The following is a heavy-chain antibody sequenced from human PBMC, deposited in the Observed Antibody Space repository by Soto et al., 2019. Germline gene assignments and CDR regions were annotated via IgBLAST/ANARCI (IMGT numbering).Heavy chain of an antibody. CDR1: GYTLNEVS. J-gene: IGHJ6*02. Sequence: ASVKVSCKVSGYTLNEVSVHWVRQAPGKGLEWMGGFRPEDGKTIYAQKFQGRVTLTEDTSTDIAYMELSSLRSEDTAVYYCATPSNAHLTFYALDVWGQGTTVTVSS. CDR3: ATPSNAHLTFYALDV. CDR2: FRPEDGKT. V-gene: IGHV1-24*01. D-gene: IGHD7-27*01.